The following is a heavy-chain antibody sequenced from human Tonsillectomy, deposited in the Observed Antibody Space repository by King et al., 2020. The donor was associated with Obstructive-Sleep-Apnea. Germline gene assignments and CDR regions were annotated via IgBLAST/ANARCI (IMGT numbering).Heavy chain of an antibody. J-gene: IGHJ4*02. CDR1: GGSISSTNYY. D-gene: IGHD6-13*01. Sequence: QLQESGPGLVKPSETLSLTCTVSGGSISSTNYYWGWIRQPPGKGLEWIGSIYYSGSTSYNPSLKSRVTISVETSRNQFSLKMTSVTAADTAIYYCARVIMAPYITSWFDYWGQGTLVTVSS. CDR3: ARVIMAPYITSWFDY. CDR2: IYYSGST. V-gene: IGHV4-39*07.